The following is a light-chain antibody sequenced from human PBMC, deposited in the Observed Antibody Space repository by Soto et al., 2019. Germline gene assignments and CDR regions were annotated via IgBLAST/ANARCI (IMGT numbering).Light chain of an antibody. CDR3: QQYGSSPPHP. Sequence: EIVLTQSPGTLSLSPGERATLSCRASQSVSSSYLAWYQHKPGQAPRLLIYGASSRATGIPDRFSGSGSGTDFTLPISRLEPEDFAVYYCQQYGSSPPHPFGQGTKLEIK. CDR2: GAS. J-gene: IGKJ2*01. V-gene: IGKV3-20*01. CDR1: QSVSSSY.